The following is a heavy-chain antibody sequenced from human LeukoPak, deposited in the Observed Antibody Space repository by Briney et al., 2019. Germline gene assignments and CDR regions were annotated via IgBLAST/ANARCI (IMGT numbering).Heavy chain of an antibody. CDR2: ISGSGGST. D-gene: IGHD3-22*01. J-gene: IGHJ4*02. CDR3: AKSSYYDASGYYREYYFDS. V-gene: IGHV3-23*01. CDR1: GFSFSNYA. Sequence: TGGSLRLSCVPSGFSFSNYAMSWVRQAPGKGLEWVSSISGSGGSTHYVDSVKGRFTISRDKTENTLYLQMNSLRAEDTAVYYCAKSSYYDASGYYREYYFDSWGQGTLVTVSS.